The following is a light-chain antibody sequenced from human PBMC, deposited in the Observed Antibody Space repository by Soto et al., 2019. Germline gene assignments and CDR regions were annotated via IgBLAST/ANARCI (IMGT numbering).Light chain of an antibody. V-gene: IGKV3-20*01. J-gene: IGKJ5*01. Sequence: IVLTQCPDSLSWCRGERGTPSVRASQSVSSSYLAWYQQKPGQAPRLLIYDAASKATGTPDRFSGSGSGTDFTLTISRLEPEDFAVYYCQQYSTSPTLGEGTRLEI. CDR3: QQYSTSPT. CDR2: DAA. CDR1: QSVSSSY.